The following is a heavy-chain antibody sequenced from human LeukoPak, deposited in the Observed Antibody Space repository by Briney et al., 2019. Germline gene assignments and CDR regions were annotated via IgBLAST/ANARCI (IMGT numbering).Heavy chain of an antibody. CDR3: ARGNHYYDSSGYYYYYGMDV. CDR2: IIPILGIA. V-gene: IGHV1-69*04. D-gene: IGHD3-22*01. J-gene: IGHJ6*02. CDR1: GGTFSSYA. Sequence: ASVKVSCKASGGTFSSYAISWVRQAPGQGLEWMGRIIPILGIANYAQRFQGRVTITADKSTSTAYMELSSLRSEDTAVYYCARGNHYYDSSGYYYYYGMDVWGQGTTVTVSS.